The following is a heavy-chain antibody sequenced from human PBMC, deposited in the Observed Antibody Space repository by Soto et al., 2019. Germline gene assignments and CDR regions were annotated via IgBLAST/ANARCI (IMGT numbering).Heavy chain of an antibody. V-gene: IGHV1-46*01. Sequence: ASVKVSCKASGYTFTSYYMHWVRQAPGQGLEWMGIINPSGGSTSYAQKFQGRVTISVDTSKNQFSLKLSSVTAADTAVYYCARGVRQLVRTSGEPFDYWGQGTLVTVSS. J-gene: IGHJ4*02. CDR1: GYTFTSYY. CDR3: ARGVRQLVRTSGEPFDY. D-gene: IGHD6-6*01. CDR2: INPSGGST.